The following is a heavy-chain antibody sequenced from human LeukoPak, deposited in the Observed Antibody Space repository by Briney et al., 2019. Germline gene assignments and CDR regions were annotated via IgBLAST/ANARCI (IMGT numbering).Heavy chain of an antibody. CDR3: ARSRTSYYIEILDY. CDR1: GGSISSSSYY. Sequence: SETLSLTCNVSGGSISSSSYYWGWIRQPPGKGLQWNGSIHYTGTTYYNPSLKSRVTISVDTAKNQFSLKLTSVTAADTAVYFCARSRTSYYIEILDYWRQGTLVTVSS. CDR2: IHYTGTT. D-gene: IGHD3-9*01. J-gene: IGHJ4*02. V-gene: IGHV4-39*01.